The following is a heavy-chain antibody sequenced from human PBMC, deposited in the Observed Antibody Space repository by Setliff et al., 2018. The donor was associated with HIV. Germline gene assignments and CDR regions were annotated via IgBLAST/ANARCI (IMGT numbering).Heavy chain of an antibody. CDR1: GFTFSSYW. J-gene: IGHJ6*02. Sequence: GGSLRLSCAASGFTFSSYWMHWVRQAPGKGLVWVSRINNDGSGTNYADSVKGRFTISRDNAKHTLYLQMNSLRGEDTAVYFCARGYYGSDLQNGMDVWGQGTTVTVSS. D-gene: IGHD3-10*01. CDR2: INNDGSGT. CDR3: ARGYYGSDLQNGMDV. V-gene: IGHV3-74*01.